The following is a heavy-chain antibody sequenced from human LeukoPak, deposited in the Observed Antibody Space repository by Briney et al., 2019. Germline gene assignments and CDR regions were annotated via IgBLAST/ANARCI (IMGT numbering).Heavy chain of an antibody. Sequence: SETLSLTCTVSGGSISSSSYYWGWIRQPPGKGLEWIGSIYYSGSTYYNPSLKSRVTISVDTSKNQFSLKLSSVTAADTAVYYCASLGDSSGYYGGENFDYWGQGTLVTVSS. V-gene: IGHV4-39*07. CDR2: IYYSGST. CDR3: ASLGDSSGYYGGENFDY. D-gene: IGHD3-22*01. CDR1: GGSISSSSYY. J-gene: IGHJ4*02.